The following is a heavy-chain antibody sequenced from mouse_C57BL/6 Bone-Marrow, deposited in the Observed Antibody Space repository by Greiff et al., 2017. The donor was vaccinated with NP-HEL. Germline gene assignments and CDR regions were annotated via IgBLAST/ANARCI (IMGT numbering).Heavy chain of an antibody. CDR3: ARWGPLDY. J-gene: IGHJ2*01. CDR2: IHPNSGST. V-gene: IGHV1-64*01. Sequence: VQLQESGAELVKPGASVKLSCKASGYTFTSYWMHWVKQRPGQGLEWIGMIHPNSGSTNYNEKFKSKATLTVDKSSSTAYMQLSSLTSEDSAVYYCARWGPLDYWGQGTTLTVSS. CDR1: GYTFTSYW. D-gene: IGHD6-1*01.